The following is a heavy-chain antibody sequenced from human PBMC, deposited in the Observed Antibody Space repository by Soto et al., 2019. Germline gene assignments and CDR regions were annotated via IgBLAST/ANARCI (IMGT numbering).Heavy chain of an antibody. CDR3: ARSRGSYYSNFDS. CDR1: ADTFTGYT. CDR2: VIPILGAS. V-gene: IGHV1-69*08. Sequence: QVQLVQSGAEVKKPGSSVKVSCKASADTFTGYTVTWVRQAPGQGLAWVGRVIPILGASNFEQKFQGRVTISADKSTDTAYMVLTGLTSEDTAVYYCARSRGSYYSNFDSWGQGTLVTVSS. D-gene: IGHD3-10*01. J-gene: IGHJ4*02.